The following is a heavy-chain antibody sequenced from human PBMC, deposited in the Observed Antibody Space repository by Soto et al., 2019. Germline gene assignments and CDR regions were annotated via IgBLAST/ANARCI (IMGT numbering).Heavy chain of an antibody. CDR3: AKDRLYRLWLLDY. J-gene: IGHJ4*02. CDR1: GFTVSSNY. D-gene: IGHD5-18*01. CDR2: ISGSGGST. Sequence: PGGSLRLSCAASGFTVSSNYMSWVRQAPGKGLEWVSAISGSGGSTYYADSVKGRFTISRDNSKNTLYLQMNSLRAEDTAVYYCAKDRLYRLWLLDYWGQGTLVTVSS. V-gene: IGHV3-23*01.